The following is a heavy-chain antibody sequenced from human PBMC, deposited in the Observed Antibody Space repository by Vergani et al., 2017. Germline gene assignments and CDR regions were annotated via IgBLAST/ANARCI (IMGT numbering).Heavy chain of an antibody. CDR3: ARGNSLGSY. J-gene: IGHJ4*02. CDR1: GFIFSSYC. Sequence: EVQLVESGGGLVQPGGSLRLSCAASGFIFSSYCMHWVRQAPGKGLEWVAAIKEDGSEKQYVDSVKGRFTISRDNAKKSLYLQMNSLRGEDTAVYYCARGNSLGSYWGQGTLVTVSS. CDR2: IKEDGSEK. V-gene: IGHV3-7*01. D-gene: IGHD1-7*01.